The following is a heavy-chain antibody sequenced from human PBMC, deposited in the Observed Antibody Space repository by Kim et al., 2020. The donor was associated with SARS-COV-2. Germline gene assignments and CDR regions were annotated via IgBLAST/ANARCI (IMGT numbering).Heavy chain of an antibody. Sequence: GGSLRLSCAASGFTFSSYAMSWVRQAPGKGLEWVSSISGSGGSTFYADSVRGRLTISRDNSKNTLYLQMSSLRAEDTAIYYCAKDLDNWIRGVGNWGQGTLVTVSS. V-gene: IGHV3-23*01. D-gene: IGHD3-10*01. CDR1: GFTFSSYA. CDR3: AKDLDNWIRGVGN. J-gene: IGHJ4*02. CDR2: ISGSGGST.